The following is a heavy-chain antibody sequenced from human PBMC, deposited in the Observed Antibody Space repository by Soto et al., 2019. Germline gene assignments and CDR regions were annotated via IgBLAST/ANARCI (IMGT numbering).Heavy chain of an antibody. V-gene: IGHV3-30*03. CDR1: GFTFSNYG. J-gene: IGHJ4*02. D-gene: IGHD6-13*01. Sequence: PGGSLRLSCAASGFTFSNYGMHWVRQAPGKGLEWVAVISNDGSNKYYADSVKGRFTISRDNSKNTLYLQMNSLRAADTAVYYCARALPTLAAAGHFEYWGQGTLVTVSS. CDR2: ISNDGSNK. CDR3: ARALPTLAAAGHFEY.